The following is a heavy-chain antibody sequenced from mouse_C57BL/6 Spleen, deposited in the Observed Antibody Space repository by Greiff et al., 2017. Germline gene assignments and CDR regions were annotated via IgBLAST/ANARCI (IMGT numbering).Heavy chain of an antibody. J-gene: IGHJ4*01. V-gene: IGHV5-17*01. CDR3: ARGVTTVIATGGYAMDY. CDR1: GFTFSDYG. CDR2: ISSGSSTI. D-gene: IGHD1-1*01. Sequence: EVQVVESGGGLVKPGGSLKLSCAASGFTFSDYGMHWVRQAPEKGLEWVAYISSGSSTIYYADTVKGRFTISRDNAKNTLFLQMTSLRSEDTAMYYCARGVTTVIATGGYAMDYWGQGTSVTVSS.